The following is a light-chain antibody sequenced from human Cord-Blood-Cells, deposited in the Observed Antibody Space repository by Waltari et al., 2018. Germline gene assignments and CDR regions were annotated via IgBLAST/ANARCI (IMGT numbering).Light chain of an antibody. J-gene: IGKJ2*01. CDR2: GAS. Sequence: IVLTPSPGTLSLSPGESATPSCRASQSVSSSYLAWYQQKPGQAPRLLIYGASSSATGIPDRFSGSGSGTDFTLTISRLEPEDFAVYYCQQYGSSPPYTFGQGTKLEIK. CDR3: QQYGSSPPYT. CDR1: QSVSSSY. V-gene: IGKV3-20*01.